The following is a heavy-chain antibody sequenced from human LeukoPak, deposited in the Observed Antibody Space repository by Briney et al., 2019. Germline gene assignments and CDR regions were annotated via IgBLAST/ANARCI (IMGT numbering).Heavy chain of an antibody. D-gene: IGHD2-15*01. V-gene: IGHV5-51*01. J-gene: IGHJ4*02. CDR1: GYSFTSYW. Sequence: GESLKISCKGSGYSFTSYWIGWVRQMPGKGPEWMGIIYPGDSDTRYSPSFQGQVTISADKSISTAYLQWSSLKASDTAMYYCARRRYCSGGSCQRSADFDYWGQGTLVTVSS. CDR3: ARRRYCSGGSCQRSADFDY. CDR2: IYPGDSDT.